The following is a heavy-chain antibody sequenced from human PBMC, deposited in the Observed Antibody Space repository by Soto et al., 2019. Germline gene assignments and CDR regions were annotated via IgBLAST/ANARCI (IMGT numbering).Heavy chain of an antibody. CDR1: ELSFSRFW. J-gene: IGHJ5*02. Sequence: EVQLVESGGGLVQPGGSLRLSCAASELSFSRFWMTWIRQAPGKGLEWVANIEQDGRETYYADSVRGRFTISRDNGNKSLLLQMSSMTVEDTAVYYCARVVHRSSWGGRFEPWGQATLVTVSS. V-gene: IGHV3-7*05. CDR3: ARVVHRSSWGGRFEP. D-gene: IGHD3-10*01. CDR2: IEQDGRET.